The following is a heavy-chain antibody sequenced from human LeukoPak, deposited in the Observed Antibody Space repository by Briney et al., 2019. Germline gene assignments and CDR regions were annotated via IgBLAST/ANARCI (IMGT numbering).Heavy chain of an antibody. CDR1: GGSFSGYY. V-gene: IGHV4-34*01. CDR2: IKHMGST. CDR3: ARHQEGMVRGVLYYMDV. D-gene: IGHD3-10*01. Sequence: SETLSLTCAVYGGSFSGYYWSWIRQPPGKGLEWIGEIKHMGSTNYNPSLKSRVTISVDPYKNQFSLKMSSVTAADTAVYFCARHQEGMVRGVLYYMDVWGKGTKVIISS. J-gene: IGHJ6*03.